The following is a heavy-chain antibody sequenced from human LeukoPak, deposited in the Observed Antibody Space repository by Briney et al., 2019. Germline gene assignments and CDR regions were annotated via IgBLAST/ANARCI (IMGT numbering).Heavy chain of an antibody. V-gene: IGHV3-11*06. Sequence: GGSLRLSCAASGLTFSDYYMSWIRQAPGKGLEWVSYISSSSSYTNYADSVKGRFTISRDNAKNSLYLQMNSLRAEDTAVYYCARARYYGSGSYLDYWGQGTLVTVSS. J-gene: IGHJ4*02. CDR2: ISSSSSYT. CDR3: ARARYYGSGSYLDY. CDR1: GLTFSDYY. D-gene: IGHD3-10*01.